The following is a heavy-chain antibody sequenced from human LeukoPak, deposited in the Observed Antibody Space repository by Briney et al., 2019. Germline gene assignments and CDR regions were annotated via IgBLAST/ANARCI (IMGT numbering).Heavy chain of an antibody. V-gene: IGHV3-72*01. J-gene: IGHJ6*02. Sequence: GGSLRLSCAASGFTFSDHYMDWVRQAPGKGLEWIGRTRNKANSYTTEYAASVKGRITISRDDAKNSVYLQVNSLKAEDTAVYYCAKDRYYGSGSYYAYYYYGMDVWGQGTTVTVSS. CDR3: AKDRYYGSGSYYAYYYYGMDV. D-gene: IGHD3-10*01. CDR1: GFTFSDHY. CDR2: TRNKANSYTT.